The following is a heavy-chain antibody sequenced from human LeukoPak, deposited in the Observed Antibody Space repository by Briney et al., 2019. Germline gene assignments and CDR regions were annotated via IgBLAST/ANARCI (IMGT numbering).Heavy chain of an antibody. CDR1: GGSISSYY. CDR3: ARGYDFWSGYSSFDY. D-gene: IGHD3-3*01. V-gene: IGHV4-4*07. Sequence: SETLSLTCTVSGGSISSYYWSWIRQPAGKGLEWIGRIYTSGSTNYNPSLKSRVTMSVDTSKNQFSLKLSSVTAADMAVYYCARGYDFWSGYSSFDYWGQGTLVTVSS. CDR2: IYTSGST. J-gene: IGHJ4*02.